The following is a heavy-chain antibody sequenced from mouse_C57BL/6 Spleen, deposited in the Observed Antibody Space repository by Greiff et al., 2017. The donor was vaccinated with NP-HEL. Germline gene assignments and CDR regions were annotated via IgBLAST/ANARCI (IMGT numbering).Heavy chain of an antibody. D-gene: IGHD4-1*01. CDR3: TRDPSNWDVPPRYFDV. CDR1: GYTFTSYW. Sequence: EVQLVESGTVLARPGASVKMSCKTSGYTFTSYWMHWVKQRPGQGLEWIGAIYPGNSDTSYNQKFKGKAKLTAVTSASTAYMELSSLTSEGSAVYYCTRDPSNWDVPPRYFDVWGTGTTVTVSS. V-gene: IGHV1-5*01. CDR2: IYPGNSDT. J-gene: IGHJ1*03.